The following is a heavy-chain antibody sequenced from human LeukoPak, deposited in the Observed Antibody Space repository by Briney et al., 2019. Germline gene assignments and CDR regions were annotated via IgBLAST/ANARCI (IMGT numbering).Heavy chain of an antibody. D-gene: IGHD1-26*01. CDR2: INPNSGGT. CDR1: GYTFTGYY. Sequence: ASVKVSCKASGYTFTGYYMHWVRQAPGQGLEWMGWINPNSGGTNYAQKFQGRVTMTRDTSISIAYMELSRLRSDDTAVYYCLVGATSIDAFDIWGQGTMVTVSS. V-gene: IGHV1-2*02. J-gene: IGHJ3*02. CDR3: LVGATSIDAFDI.